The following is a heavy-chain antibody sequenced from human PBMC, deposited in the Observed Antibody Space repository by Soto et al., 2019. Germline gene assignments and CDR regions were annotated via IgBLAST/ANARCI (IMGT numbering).Heavy chain of an antibody. D-gene: IGHD2-8*01. CDR2: ISSSSSTI. V-gene: IGHV3-48*02. Sequence: EVQLVESGGGLVQPGGSLRLSCAASGFTFSSYSMNWVRQAAGKGLEWVSYISSSSSTIYYADSVKGRFTISRDNAKNSLYLQMNSLRDEDTAVYYCARVPSGVWNWFDPWGQGTLVTVSS. CDR1: GFTFSSYS. J-gene: IGHJ5*02. CDR3: ARVPSGVWNWFDP.